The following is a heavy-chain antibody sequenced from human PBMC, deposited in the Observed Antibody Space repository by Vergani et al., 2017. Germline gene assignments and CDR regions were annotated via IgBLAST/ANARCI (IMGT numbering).Heavy chain of an antibody. D-gene: IGHD3-10*01. J-gene: IGHJ6*02. V-gene: IGHV1-46*03. CDR1: GYTFSSYY. CDR2: INPSGGRT. Sequence: QVQLVQSGAEVKKPGASVKVSCKASGYTFSSYYMHWVRQAPGQGLEWMGIINPSGGRTSYAQKFQGRVTMTRDTSTSTVYMELSSLRSEDSAVYYCARDMVRGVIPLNYGMDVWGQGTTVTVSS. CDR3: ARDMVRGVIPLNYGMDV.